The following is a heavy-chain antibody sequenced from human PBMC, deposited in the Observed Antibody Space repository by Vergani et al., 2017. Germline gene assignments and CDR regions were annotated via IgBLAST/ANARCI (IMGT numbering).Heavy chain of an antibody. CDR1: GGTFSSYA. CDR2: IIPILGIA. CDR3: ASTGSEYSSSSYSY. J-gene: IGHJ4*02. Sequence: QVQLVQSGAEVKKPGSSVKVSCKASGGTFSSYAISWVRQAPGQGLEWMRRIIPILGIANYAQKFQGRVTITADKSTGTAYMELSSLRSEDTAVYYCASTGSEYSSSSYSYWGQGTLVTVSS. V-gene: IGHV1-69*04. D-gene: IGHD6-6*01.